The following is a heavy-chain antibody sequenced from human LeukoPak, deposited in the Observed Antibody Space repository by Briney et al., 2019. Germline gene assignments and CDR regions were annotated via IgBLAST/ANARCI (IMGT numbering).Heavy chain of an antibody. D-gene: IGHD6-19*01. J-gene: IGHJ4*02. V-gene: IGHV4-39*02. Sequence: SETLSLTCTVSGGSISSSSYYWGWIHQPPGKGLEGIGSIYYSGSTYYNPSLKIRVTISVDTSKNQFSLKLTSVTAADTAVYYCARDGIAVADGNCLDYWGQGTLVTVSS. CDR1: GGSISSSSYY. CDR2: IYYSGST. CDR3: ARDGIAVADGNCLDY.